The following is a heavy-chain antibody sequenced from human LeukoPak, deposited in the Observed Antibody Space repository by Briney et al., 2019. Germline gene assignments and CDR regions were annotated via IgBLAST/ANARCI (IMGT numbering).Heavy chain of an antibody. V-gene: IGHV3-33*01. CDR1: GFTFSSYG. J-gene: IGHJ4*02. Sequence: GRSLRLSCAASGFTFSSYGMHWVRQAPGKGLEWVAVIWYDGSNKYYAGSVKGRFTISRDNTKNTLYLQMNSLRAEDTVVYYCARDHVDLGAPPGYWGQGTLVTVSS. D-gene: IGHD3-16*01. CDR3: ARDHVDLGAPPGY. CDR2: IWYDGSNK.